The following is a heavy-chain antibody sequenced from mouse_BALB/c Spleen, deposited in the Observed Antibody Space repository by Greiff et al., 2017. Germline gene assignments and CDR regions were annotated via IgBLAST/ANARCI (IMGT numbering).Heavy chain of an antibody. CDR3: TRQLGLRGWDY. CDR1: GYTFTSYW. Sequence: LQQPGSELVRPGASVKLSCKASGYTFTSYWMHWVKQRPGQGLEWIGNIYPGSGSTNYDEKFKSKATLTVDTSSSTAYMQLSSLTSEDSAVYYCTRQLGLRGWDYWGQGTSVTVSS. CDR2: IYPGSGST. V-gene: IGHV1S22*01. J-gene: IGHJ4*01. D-gene: IGHD3-1*01.